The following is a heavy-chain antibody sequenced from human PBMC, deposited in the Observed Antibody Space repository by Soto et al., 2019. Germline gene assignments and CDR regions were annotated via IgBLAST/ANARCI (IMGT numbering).Heavy chain of an antibody. J-gene: IGHJ6*02. CDR3: ARANIVVVPAAHVSTDV. Sequence: GASVKVSCKASGYTFTGYYMHWVRQAPGQGLEWMGWINPNSGGTNYAQKFQGRVTMTRDTSISTAYMELSRLRSDDTAVYYCARANIVVVPAAHVSTDVWGQGTTVTVSS. V-gene: IGHV1-2*02. D-gene: IGHD2-2*01. CDR2: INPNSGGT. CDR1: GYTFTGYY.